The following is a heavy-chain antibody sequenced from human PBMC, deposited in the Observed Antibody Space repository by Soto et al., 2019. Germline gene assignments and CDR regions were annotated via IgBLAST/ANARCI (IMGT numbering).Heavy chain of an antibody. CDR1: GYTFTRLG. Sequence: QVQLVQSGPALKKPGASVTFSCKAFGYTFTRLGISWVRQAPRQGLEWLAWVSGFNNATDSAHRFQGRVSVTTDPSTTTAYMELRNLRLDDTAVYYCFKTGSEIVVERVADYCGQGTLV. CDR3: FKTGSEIVVERVADY. V-gene: IGHV1-18*01. CDR2: VSGFNNAT. J-gene: IGHJ4*02. D-gene: IGHD2-15*01.